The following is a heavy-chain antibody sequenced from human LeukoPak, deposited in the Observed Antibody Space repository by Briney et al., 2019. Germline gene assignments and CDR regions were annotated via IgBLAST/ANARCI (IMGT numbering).Heavy chain of an antibody. CDR3: AREGGTGPLMTTVTTGDNWFDP. V-gene: IGHV1-69*04. J-gene: IGHJ5*02. D-gene: IGHD4-17*01. Sequence: GASVKVSCKASGGTFSSYAISWVRQAPGQGLEWMGRIIPILGIANYAQKFQGGVTITADKSTSTAYMELSSLRSEDTAVYYCAREGGTGPLMTTVTTGDNWFDPWGQGTLVTVSS. CDR2: IIPILGIA. CDR1: GGTFSSYA.